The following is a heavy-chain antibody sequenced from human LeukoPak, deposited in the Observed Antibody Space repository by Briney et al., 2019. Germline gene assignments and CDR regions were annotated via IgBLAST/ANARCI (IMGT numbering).Heavy chain of an antibody. V-gene: IGHV4-61*02. CDR2: IYTSGSA. Sequence: PSQTLSLTCTVSGGSISSGSYYWSWIRQPAGKGLEWIGRIYTSGSANYNPSLKSRVTISVDTSKNQFSLKLSSVTAADTAVYYCARDGTTVDGHIVVVPAAIEDAFDIWGQGTMVTVSS. CDR1: GGSISSGSYY. D-gene: IGHD2-2*01. CDR3: ARDGTTVDGHIVVVPAAIEDAFDI. J-gene: IGHJ3*02.